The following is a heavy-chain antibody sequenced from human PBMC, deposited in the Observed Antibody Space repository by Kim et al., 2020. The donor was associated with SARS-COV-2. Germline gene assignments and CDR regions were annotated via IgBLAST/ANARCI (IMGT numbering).Heavy chain of an antibody. V-gene: IGHV4-59*01. CDR1: GCSISSYY. Sequence: SETLSLTCTVSGCSISSYYWSWIRQPPGKGLEWIGYIYYSGSTKYNPSFKSRVTITVDTSKNQFSLKRSSVTAADTSVCYCSTVSGYSSGWYPYWGQGTLVTVSS. J-gene: IGHJ4*02. CDR2: IYYSGST. CDR3: STVSGYSSGWYPY. D-gene: IGHD6-19*01.